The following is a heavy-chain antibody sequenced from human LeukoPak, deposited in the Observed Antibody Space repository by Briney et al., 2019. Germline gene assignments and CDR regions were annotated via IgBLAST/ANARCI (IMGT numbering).Heavy chain of an antibody. V-gene: IGHV3-23*01. J-gene: IGHJ4*02. CDR1: GFTFSNYV. Sequence: GGSLRLSCAASGFTFSNYVLTWVRQGPGKGLEWVSAISGGGGSTFYADAVKGRFSISRDNSKNTLYLQMNSLRAEDAAVYYCAKCPGSGSYRFFDYWGQGTLVTVSS. CDR2: ISGGGGST. D-gene: IGHD1-26*01. CDR3: AKCPGSGSYRFFDY.